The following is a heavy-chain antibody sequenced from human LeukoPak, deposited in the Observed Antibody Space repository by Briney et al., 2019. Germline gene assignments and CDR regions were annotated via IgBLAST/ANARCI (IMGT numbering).Heavy chain of an antibody. CDR3: AKGMGLAHYYFYGMDV. V-gene: IGHV3-23*01. CDR1: GFTFSNFA. CDR2: IGGGDGSI. J-gene: IGHJ6*02. Sequence: PGGSLRLSCAASGFTFSNFAVNWVRQAPGKGLEWVSVIGGGDGSIYYADSAKGRFTISRDNSKNTLYLQMTSLRAEDAAIYYCAKGMGLAHYYFYGMDVWGQGTTVTVSS. D-gene: IGHD6-19*01.